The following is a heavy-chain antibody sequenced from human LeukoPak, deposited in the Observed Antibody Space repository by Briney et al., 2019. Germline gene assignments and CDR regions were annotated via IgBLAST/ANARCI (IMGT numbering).Heavy chain of an antibody. CDR2: IYYSGST. Sequence: SSETLSLTCTVSGGSISSYYWSWIRQPPGKGLEWIGYIYYSGSTNYNPSLKSRVTISVDTSKNQFSLKLSSVTAADTAVYYCARDQKGGQWLGRHYYYFYYMDVWGTGTTVTVSS. J-gene: IGHJ6*03. CDR3: ARDQKGGQWLGRHYYYFYYMDV. D-gene: IGHD6-19*01. V-gene: IGHV4-59*01. CDR1: GGSISSYY.